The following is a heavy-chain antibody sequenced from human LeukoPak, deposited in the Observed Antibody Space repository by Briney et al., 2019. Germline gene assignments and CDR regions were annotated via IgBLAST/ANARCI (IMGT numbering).Heavy chain of an antibody. V-gene: IGHV3-23*01. D-gene: IGHD3-9*01. J-gene: IGHJ4*02. CDR1: GFIFSNYA. Sequence: GASLRLSCAASGFIFSNYAMYWIRQAPGKGLEWVSAISGRSDNTYYADSVKGRFTLSRDSSKNTLYLQMNSLRADDTAVYYCAKWGDYDVLTGYYVSDFWGQGTLVTVSS. CDR2: ISGRSDNT. CDR3: AKWGDYDVLTGYYVSDF.